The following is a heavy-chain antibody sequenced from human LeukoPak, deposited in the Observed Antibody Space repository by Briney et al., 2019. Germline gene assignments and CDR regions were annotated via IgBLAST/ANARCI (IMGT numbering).Heavy chain of an antibody. CDR2: FYARGNT. CDR1: GGSISTYY. D-gene: IGHD1-20*01. V-gene: IGHV4-4*07. Sequence: NPSETLSLTCNVSGGSISTYYWNWIRQPAGKGLEWIGRFYARGNTNYNPSLKSRVTMSVDTSKNQLSLKLTSVTAADTAVYYCARELITKADAFDIWGQGTMVTVSS. CDR3: ARELITKADAFDI. J-gene: IGHJ3*02.